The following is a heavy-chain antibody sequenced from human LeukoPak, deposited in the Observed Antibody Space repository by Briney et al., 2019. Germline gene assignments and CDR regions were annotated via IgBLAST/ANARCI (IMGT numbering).Heavy chain of an antibody. J-gene: IGHJ5*02. D-gene: IGHD2/OR15-2a*01. CDR3: ARDQILSTSDL. V-gene: IGHV1-69*05. Sequence: GASVKVSCKASGYTFTSYDINWVRQAPGQGLEWMGRIIPIFGTANYAQKFQGRVTITTDESTSTAYMELSSLRSEDTAVYYCARDQILSTSDLWGQGTLVTVSS. CDR2: IIPIFGTA. CDR1: GYTFTSYD.